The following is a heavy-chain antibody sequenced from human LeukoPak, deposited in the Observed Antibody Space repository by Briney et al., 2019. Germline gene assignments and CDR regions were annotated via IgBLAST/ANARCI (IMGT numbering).Heavy chain of an antibody. CDR1: GGSFSGYY. Sequence: SETLSLTCAVYGGSFSGYYWSLIRQPPGKGLEWIGEINHSGSTNYNPSLKSRVTISVDTSKNQFSLKLSSVTAADTAVYYCAREVFPSLGYSSGWSRYNWFDPWGQGTLVTVSS. CDR2: INHSGST. J-gene: IGHJ5*02. V-gene: IGHV4-34*01. D-gene: IGHD6-19*01. CDR3: AREVFPSLGYSSGWSRYNWFDP.